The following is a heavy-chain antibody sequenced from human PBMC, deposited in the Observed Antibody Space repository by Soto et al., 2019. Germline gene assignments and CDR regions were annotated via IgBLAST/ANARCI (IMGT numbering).Heavy chain of an antibody. CDR2: INAGNGNT. CDR1: GYTFTRYN. V-gene: IGHV1-3*01. J-gene: IGHJ4*02. D-gene: IGHD3-10*01. Sequence: ASVKVSCKASGYTFTRYNVHWVRQAPGQRLEWMGWINAGNGNTKYSQKFQGRVTITRDTSASTAYMELSGLRSEDTAVYSCARDLGFGLSDYWGQGTLVTAPQ. CDR3: ARDLGFGLSDY.